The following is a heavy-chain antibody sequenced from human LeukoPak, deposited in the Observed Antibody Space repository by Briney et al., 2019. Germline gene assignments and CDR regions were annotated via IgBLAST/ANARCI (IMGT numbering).Heavy chain of an antibody. Sequence: SETLSLTCAVYGGSFSGYYWSWIRQPPGKGLEWIGEINHSGSTNYNPSLKSRVTISVDTSKNQFSLKLSSVTAADTAVYYCARVPYGDYVGYYYYMDVWGKGTTVTVSS. CDR3: ARVPYGDYVGYYYYMDV. J-gene: IGHJ6*03. D-gene: IGHD4-17*01. V-gene: IGHV4-34*01. CDR2: INHSGST. CDR1: GGSFSGYY.